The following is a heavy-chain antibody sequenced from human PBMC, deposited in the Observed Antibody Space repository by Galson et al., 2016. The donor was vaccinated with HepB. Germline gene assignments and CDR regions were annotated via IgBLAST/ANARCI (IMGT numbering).Heavy chain of an antibody. CDR3: AGAGYLTEYYFQY. CDR1: GASISSYY. Sequence: DTLSLTCTVSGASISSYYWNWTRQPPGKGLEGIGYIYHGGGSRGTSYNPSLKNRVTISVATSKHQLSLKLTSVTAADTAVYYCAGAGYLTEYYFQYWGQGAQVAVSS. J-gene: IGHJ4*02. V-gene: IGHV4-59*07. CDR2: IYHGGGSRGT. D-gene: IGHD1-14*01.